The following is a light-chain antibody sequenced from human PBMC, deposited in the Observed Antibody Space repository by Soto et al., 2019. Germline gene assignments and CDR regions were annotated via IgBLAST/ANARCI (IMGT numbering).Light chain of an antibody. V-gene: IGKV3-11*01. CDR3: QQRAGSST. J-gene: IGKJ5*01. CDR1: QTVSNQ. CDR2: DAS. Sequence: EIVLSQSPVTLSLSPGERATLFCRASQTVSNQLAWYQQKPGQAPRLLIYDASRRVTGIADRFSGSGSGTDFPITLSSLEPEDFAVYYCQQRAGSSTFGQGTRLEIK.